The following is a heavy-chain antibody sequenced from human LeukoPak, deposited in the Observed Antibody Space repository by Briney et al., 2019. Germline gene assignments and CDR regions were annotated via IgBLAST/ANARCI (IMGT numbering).Heavy chain of an antibody. Sequence: GGSLRLSCAASGSGFTVSSNYMSWVRQAPGKGLEWVSVIYTGGSTYYADSVKGRFTISRDNSKNTLYLQMNSLRAEDTAVYYCASSRFWSGFTDNYWGQGTLVTVSS. CDR3: ASSRFWSGFTDNY. D-gene: IGHD3-3*01. CDR1: GSGFTVSSNY. V-gene: IGHV3-53*01. CDR2: IYTGGST. J-gene: IGHJ4*02.